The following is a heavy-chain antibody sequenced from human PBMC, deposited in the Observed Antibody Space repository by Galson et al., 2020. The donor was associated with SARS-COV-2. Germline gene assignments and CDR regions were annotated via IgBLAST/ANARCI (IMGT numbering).Heavy chain of an antibody. D-gene: IGHD6-19*01. CDR2: IWYDGSNK. CDR3: ARDGPHSSGWYGVGYYYCGMDV. Sequence: TGGSLRLSCAASGFTFSSYGMHWVRQAPGKGLEWVAVIWYDGSNKYYADSVKGRFTISRDNSKNTLYLQMNSLRAEDTAVYYCARDGPHSSGWYGVGYYYCGMDVWGQVTTVTVSS. V-gene: IGHV3-33*08. J-gene: IGHJ6*02. CDR1: GFTFSSYG.